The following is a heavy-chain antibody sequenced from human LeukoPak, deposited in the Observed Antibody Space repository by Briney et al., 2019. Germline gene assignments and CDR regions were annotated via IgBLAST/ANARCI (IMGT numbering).Heavy chain of an antibody. Sequence: GESLKISCKGSGYSFTNYRIGWVRQMPGKGLEWMGIIYPGDSDTRYNPSFQGQVTISADKSISTAYLQWGSLKAPDTAMYYCARSMVRGVVSHFDYRGQGTLVTVSS. CDR3: ARSMVRGVVSHFDY. CDR1: GYSFTNYR. D-gene: IGHD3-10*01. V-gene: IGHV5-51*01. J-gene: IGHJ4*02. CDR2: IYPGDSDT.